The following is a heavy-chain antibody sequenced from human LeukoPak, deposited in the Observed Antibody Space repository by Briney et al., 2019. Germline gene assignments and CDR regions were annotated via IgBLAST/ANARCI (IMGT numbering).Heavy chain of an antibody. D-gene: IGHD4-23*01. J-gene: IGHJ4*02. CDR3: ARDTDDYGGNSDY. Sequence: SETLSLTCTVSGASVSSSTYYWGWIRQPPGKELEWIGSVFYSGKTYPNPSLESRVTMSVDSSKNQFSLRLSSVTAADTAVYYCARDTDDYGGNSDYWGQGTLVTVSS. V-gene: IGHV4-39*02. CDR1: GASVSSSTYY. CDR2: VFYSGKT.